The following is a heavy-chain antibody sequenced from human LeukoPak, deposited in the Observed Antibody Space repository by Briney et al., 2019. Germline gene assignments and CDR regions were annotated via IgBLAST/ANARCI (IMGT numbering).Heavy chain of an antibody. CDR2: IYYSGST. Sequence: PSETLSLTCTVSGGSISSYYWSWIRQPPGKGPEWIGYIYYSGSTNYNPSLKSRVTISVDTSKNQFSLKLSSVTAADTAVYYCARGGSYYNNNWFDPWGQGTLVTVSS. CDR3: ARGGSYYNNNWFDP. CDR1: GGSISSYY. D-gene: IGHD3-10*01. J-gene: IGHJ5*02. V-gene: IGHV4-59*01.